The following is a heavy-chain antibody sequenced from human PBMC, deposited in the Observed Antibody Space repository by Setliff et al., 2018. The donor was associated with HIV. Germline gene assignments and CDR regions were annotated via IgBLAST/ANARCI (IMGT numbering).Heavy chain of an antibody. D-gene: IGHD6-6*01. CDR3: ARHSDIAPRRTYFDY. CDR1: GDSISSSSYF. V-gene: IGHV4-39*01. Sequence: SETLSLTCTVSGDSISSSSYFWGWIRQPPGKGLEWIGSIYYDGSTYNNPSLKSRVTISVDTSKNQFSLKLTSVAAADTAVYYCARHSDIAPRRTYFDYWGQGTLVTVSS. CDR2: IYYDGST. J-gene: IGHJ4*02.